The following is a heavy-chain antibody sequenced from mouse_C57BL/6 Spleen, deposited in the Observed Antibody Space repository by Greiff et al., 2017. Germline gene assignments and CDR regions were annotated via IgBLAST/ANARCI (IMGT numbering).Heavy chain of an antibody. J-gene: IGHJ3*01. D-gene: IGHD1-1*01. V-gene: IGHV1-55*01. CDR1: GYTFTSYW. CDR2: IYPGSGST. Sequence: QVHVKQPGAELVKPGASVKMSCKASGYTFTSYWITWVKQRPGQGLEWIGDIYPGSGSTNYNEKFKSKATLTVDTSSSTAYMQLSSLTSEDSAVYYCARGYYDGSWFAYWGQGTLVTVSA. CDR3: ARGYYDGSWFAY.